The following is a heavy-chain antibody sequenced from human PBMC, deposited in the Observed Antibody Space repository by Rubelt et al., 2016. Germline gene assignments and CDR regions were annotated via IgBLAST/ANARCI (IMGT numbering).Heavy chain of an antibody. CDR2: IYYSGST. CDR3: ARDPRAGTTSFDY. CDR1: GGSISSSSYY. Sequence: QLQLQESGPGLVKPSETLSLTCTVSGGSISSSSYYWGWIRQPPGQGLEWIGSIYYSGSTYYNPSLKSRVTISVDTSKNQFSRKLSSVTAADTAVYYCARDPRAGTTSFDYWGQGTLVTVSS. J-gene: IGHJ4*02. V-gene: IGHV4-39*07. D-gene: IGHD1-7*01.